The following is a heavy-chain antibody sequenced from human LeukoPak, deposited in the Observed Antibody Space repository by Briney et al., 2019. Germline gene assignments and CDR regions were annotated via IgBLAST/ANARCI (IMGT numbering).Heavy chain of an antibody. Sequence: SETLSLTCTVSGGSISSSGYYWGWIRQPPGKGLEWIGSIYYSGSTYYNPSLKSRVTISVDTSKNQFSLKLSSVTAADTAVYYCARHRLSAAGNTFDYWGQGTLVTVSS. CDR3: ARHRLSAAGNTFDY. V-gene: IGHV4-39*01. CDR1: GGSISSSGYY. D-gene: IGHD6-13*01. J-gene: IGHJ4*02. CDR2: IYYSGST.